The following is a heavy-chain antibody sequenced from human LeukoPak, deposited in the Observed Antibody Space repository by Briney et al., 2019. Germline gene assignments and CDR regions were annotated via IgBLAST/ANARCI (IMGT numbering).Heavy chain of an antibody. D-gene: IGHD1-26*01. CDR3: ARDPYSGNYGTYYYYYMDV. CDR1: GFTFSNYS. Sequence: PGGSLRLSCADSGFTFSNYSMNWVRQAPGKAMEWVSSITSSGTYTFYADSVKGRFTISRDNAKNSLYLQMDSLGPEDTAVYYCARDPYSGNYGTYYYYYMDVWGKGTTVTISS. CDR2: ITSSGTYT. J-gene: IGHJ6*03. V-gene: IGHV3-21*01.